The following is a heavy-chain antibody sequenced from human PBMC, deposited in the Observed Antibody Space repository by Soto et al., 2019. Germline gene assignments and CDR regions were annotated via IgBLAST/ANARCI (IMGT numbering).Heavy chain of an antibody. CDR1: GDSIISGDYY. D-gene: IGHD3-10*01. CDR3: ARDYYGSPLAMDV. Sequence: QVQLQESGPGLVKPSQTLSLTCTVSGDSIISGDYYWSWIRQPPGKGLEWIGYIYNSGSTYYNPSRKRRVTISVDTSKNQVSLKLRSVTAAETAVYYCARDYYGSPLAMDVWGQGTTVTVSS. CDR2: IYNSGST. V-gene: IGHV4-30-4*01. J-gene: IGHJ6*02.